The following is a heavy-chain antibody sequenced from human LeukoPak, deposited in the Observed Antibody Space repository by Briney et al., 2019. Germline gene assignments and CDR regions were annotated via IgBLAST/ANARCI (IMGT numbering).Heavy chain of an antibody. J-gene: IGHJ4*02. D-gene: IGHD2-15*01. CDR2: IKSKADGGTT. Sequence: PGGSLRLSCAASGLTFSNAWMSWIRQAPGKGLEWVGRIKSKADGGTTDYAAPVKGRFTISRDDSKNTLYLQMNSLKTEDTAVYYCTTDPLRHGDSTEGGQGTLVTVSS. CDR3: TTDPLRHGDSTE. V-gene: IGHV3-15*01. CDR1: GLTFSNAW.